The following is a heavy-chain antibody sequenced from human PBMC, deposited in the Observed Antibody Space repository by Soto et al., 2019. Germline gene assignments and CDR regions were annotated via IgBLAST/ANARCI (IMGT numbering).Heavy chain of an antibody. CDR1: GGSFSGYY. V-gene: IGHV4-34*01. Sequence: SETLSLTCAVYGGSFSGYYWSWIRQPPGKWLEWIGEINHSGSTNYNPSLKSRVTISVDTSKNQFSLKLSSVTAADTAVYYCALYSSGSGRSHYYYGMDVWGQGXTVTVYS. CDR2: INHSGST. J-gene: IGHJ6*02. D-gene: IGHD6-19*01. CDR3: ALYSSGSGRSHYYYGMDV.